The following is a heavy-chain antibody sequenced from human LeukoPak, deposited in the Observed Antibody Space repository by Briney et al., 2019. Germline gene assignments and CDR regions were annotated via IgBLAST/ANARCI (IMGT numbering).Heavy chain of an antibody. Sequence: SETLSLTCTVSGGSISSYYWSWIRQPPGKGLEWIGYIYYSGSTNYNPSLKSRVTISVDTSKNQFSLKLSSVTAADTAVYYCARIHGDYNDLWGQGTLVTVSS. J-gene: IGHJ5*02. CDR3: ARIHGDYNDL. CDR2: IYYSGST. CDR1: GGSISSYY. D-gene: IGHD4-17*01. V-gene: IGHV4-59*01.